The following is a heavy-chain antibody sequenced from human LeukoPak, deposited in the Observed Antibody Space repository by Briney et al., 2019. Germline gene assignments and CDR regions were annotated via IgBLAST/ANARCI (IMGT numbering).Heavy chain of an antibody. CDR1: GFTFSSYG. CDR2: ISYDGSNK. J-gene: IGHJ4*02. D-gene: IGHD3-3*01. CDR3: ARVPYYDFWSGYCFDY. V-gene: IGHV3-30*03. Sequence: GGSLRLSCAASGFTFSSYGMHWVRQAPGKGLEWVAVISYDGSNKYYADSVKGRFTISRDNSKNTLYLQMNSLRAEDTAVYYCARVPYYDFWSGYCFDYWGQGTLVTVSS.